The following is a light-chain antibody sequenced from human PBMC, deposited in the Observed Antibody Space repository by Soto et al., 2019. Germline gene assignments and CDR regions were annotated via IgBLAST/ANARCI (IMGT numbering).Light chain of an antibody. J-gene: IGLJ2*01. CDR2: GHT. CDR1: SANIGAGYD. CDR3: QSYDNHLSGVV. V-gene: IGLV1-40*01. Sequence: QSVLTQPPSVSGAPGQWVTISCTGSSANIGAGYDVHWYLQLPGTAPKLLIFGHTHRPSGVPDRFSASKSGTSASLAITGLQAEDEADYYCQSYDNHLSGVVFGGGTKVTVL.